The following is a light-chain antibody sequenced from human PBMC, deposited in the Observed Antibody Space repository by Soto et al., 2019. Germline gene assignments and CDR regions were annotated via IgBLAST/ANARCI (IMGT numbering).Light chain of an antibody. CDR1: SSDVGGYNY. V-gene: IGLV2-8*01. Sequence: QSVLTQPPSASGSPGQSVTISCTGTSSDVGGYNYVSWYQQYPGKAPKLMIYEVSKRPSGVPDRFSGSKSGNTASLTVSGLQAEDEADYYCSSYAGSTSWVFGGGTKVTVL. J-gene: IGLJ3*02. CDR3: SSYAGSTSWV. CDR2: EVS.